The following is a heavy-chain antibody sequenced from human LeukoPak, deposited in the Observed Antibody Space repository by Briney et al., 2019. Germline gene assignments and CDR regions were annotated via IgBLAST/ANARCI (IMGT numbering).Heavy chain of an antibody. CDR3: ARYWAEPDPTDDAFAM. CDR1: GYTFTTYF. D-gene: IGHD2-15*01. Sequence: ASVKVSCTTSGYTFTTYFIHWGRQSPGHGREWMGGINPSIGDTKSAQKRQGRVTMTRHTSIRTAYMELSRLMSDATAVDYCARYWAEPDPTDDAFAMWGQGTMVVVSS. J-gene: IGHJ3*02. V-gene: IGHV1-2*02. CDR2: INPSIGDT.